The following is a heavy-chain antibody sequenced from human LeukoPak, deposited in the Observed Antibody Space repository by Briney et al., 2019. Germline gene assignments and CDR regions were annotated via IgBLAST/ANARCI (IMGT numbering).Heavy chain of an antibody. J-gene: IGHJ4*02. CDR1: GFTFSSYA. V-gene: IGHV3-30-3*01. CDR3: AKDRYLYCGGDCLALIV. Sequence: QSGGSLRLSCAASGFTFSSYAMHWVRQAPGKGLEWVAVISYDGSNKYYADSVKGRFTISRDNSKNTLYLQMNSLRAEDTAVYYCAKDRYLYCGGDCLALIVWGQGTLVTVSS. CDR2: ISYDGSNK. D-gene: IGHD2-21*01.